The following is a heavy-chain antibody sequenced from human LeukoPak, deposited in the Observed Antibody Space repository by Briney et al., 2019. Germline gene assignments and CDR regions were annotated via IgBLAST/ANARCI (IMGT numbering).Heavy chain of an antibody. Sequence: PSETLSLTCTVSGGSFSNYYWSWIRQPAGKGLEWIGRIHASGSTNYNPSLKSRVTISVDKSKNQFSLKLSSVTAADTAVYYCAGGDYSSSFDFWGQGTMVTVSS. CDR2: IHASGST. V-gene: IGHV4-4*07. CDR3: AGGDYSSSFDF. D-gene: IGHD6-13*01. CDR1: GGSFSNYY. J-gene: IGHJ3*01.